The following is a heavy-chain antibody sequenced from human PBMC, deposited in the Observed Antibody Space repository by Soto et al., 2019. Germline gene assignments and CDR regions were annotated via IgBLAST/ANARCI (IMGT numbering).Heavy chain of an antibody. Sequence: GGSLRLSCAASGFTFSSYAMSWVRQAPGKGLEWVSAISGSGGSTYYADSVKGRFTISRDNSKNTLYLQMNSLRAEDTAVYYCAKGQLAYLPLVHDAFDIWGQGTMVTVSS. V-gene: IGHV3-23*01. J-gene: IGHJ3*02. CDR3: AKGQLAYLPLVHDAFDI. D-gene: IGHD6-6*01. CDR2: ISGSGGST. CDR1: GFTFSSYA.